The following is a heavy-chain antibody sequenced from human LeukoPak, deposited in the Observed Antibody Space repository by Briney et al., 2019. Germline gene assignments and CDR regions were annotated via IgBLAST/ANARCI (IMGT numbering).Heavy chain of an antibody. Sequence: SETLSLTCTVSGGSISEYYWSWIRLPPGKGLEWIGYIYYSGSTNYNPSLKSRVTISVDTSKNQFSLKLSSVTAADTAAYYCARVPPTQWLGDRYFDLWGRGTLVTVSS. CDR2: IYYSGST. V-gene: IGHV4-59*01. J-gene: IGHJ2*01. D-gene: IGHD6-19*01. CDR3: ARVPPTQWLGDRYFDL. CDR1: GGSISEYY.